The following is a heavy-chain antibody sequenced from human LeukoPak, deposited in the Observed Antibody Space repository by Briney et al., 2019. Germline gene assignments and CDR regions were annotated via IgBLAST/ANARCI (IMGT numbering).Heavy chain of an antibody. CDR3: AMGRQWLEDWFDP. CDR1: GGTFSSYA. V-gene: IGHV1-46*01. D-gene: IGHD6-19*01. Sequence: ASVKVSCKASGGTFSSYAISWVRQAPGQGLEWMGIINPSGDSRSYAQKFQDRVTMTRDTSTSTVYMEVSSLRSEDTAVYFCAMGRQWLEDWFDPWGQGTLVTVSS. J-gene: IGHJ5*02. CDR2: INPSGDSR.